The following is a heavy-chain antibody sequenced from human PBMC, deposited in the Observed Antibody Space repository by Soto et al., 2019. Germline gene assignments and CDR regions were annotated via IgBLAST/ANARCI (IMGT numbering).Heavy chain of an antibody. CDR1: GFTFSSYS. J-gene: IGHJ4*02. CDR2: ISSSSSTI. Sequence: EVQLVETGGGVGQPGGSLGLSCAASGFTFSSYSMNWVRQAPGKGLEWVSYISSSSSTIYYTDSVKGRFTISRDNAKNSLYLQMNSLRAVDTAVYYCARDLNYGLFDYWGQGTLVTVSS. V-gene: IGHV3-48*01. D-gene: IGHD4-17*01. CDR3: ARDLNYGLFDY.